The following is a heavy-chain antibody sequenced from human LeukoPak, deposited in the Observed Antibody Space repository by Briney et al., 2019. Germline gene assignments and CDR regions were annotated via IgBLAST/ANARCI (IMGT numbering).Heavy chain of an antibody. CDR2: IIPIFGTA. CDR3: ARSSLFGVVTGYFDY. J-gene: IGHJ4*02. D-gene: IGHD3-3*01. CDR1: GGTFSSYA. Sequence: SAKVSRKASGGTFSSYAISWVRQAPGQGLEWMGRIIPIFGTANYAQKFQGRVTITTDESTSTAYMELSSLRSEDTAVYYCARSSLFGVVTGYFDYWGQGTLVTVSS. V-gene: IGHV1-69*05.